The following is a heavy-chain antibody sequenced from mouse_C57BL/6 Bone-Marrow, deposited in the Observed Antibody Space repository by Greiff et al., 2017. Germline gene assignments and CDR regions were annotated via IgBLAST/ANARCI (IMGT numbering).Heavy chain of an antibody. J-gene: IGHJ3*01. CDR1: GYTFTSYW. V-gene: IGHV1-7*01. CDR3: TTDGYYGY. CDR2: INPSSGYT. Sequence: VQLQQSGAELAKPGASVKLSCKASGYTFTSYWMHWVKQRPGQGLEWIGYINPSSGYTKYNQKFKDKATLTADTSSNTAYLQLSSLTSEDTAVYYCTTDGYYGYWGQGTLVTVSA. D-gene: IGHD2-3*01.